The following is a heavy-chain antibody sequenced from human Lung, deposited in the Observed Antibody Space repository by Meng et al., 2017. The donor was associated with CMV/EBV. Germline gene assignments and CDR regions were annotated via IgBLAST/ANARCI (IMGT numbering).Heavy chain of an antibody. J-gene: IGHJ5*02. CDR2: ISPSGSTR. CDR3: ARGAYTVTSFAEGRFAP. V-gene: IGHV3-11*01. Sequence: SCAASGFTFSDYYMSWIRQAPRKGLEWVSHISPSGSTRYYADSVNGRFTISRDNADNSLYLQINSLRAEDTAVYYCARGAYTVTSFAEGRFAPWXQGXLVTVSS. D-gene: IGHD4-11*01. CDR1: GFTFSDYY.